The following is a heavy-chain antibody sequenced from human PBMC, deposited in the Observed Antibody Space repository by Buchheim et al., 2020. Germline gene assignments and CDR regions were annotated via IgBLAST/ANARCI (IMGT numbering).Heavy chain of an antibody. Sequence: QVHLVESGGGVVPPGGSLRLSCEASGFIFSNYAMHWVRQAPGKGLEWVALISFDGKEIFYGDSAKGRITISRDNSKNSVDLQMNSLTPEDTAIYYCAKAGYYYDSSGHFYFDFWGQGTL. V-gene: IGHV3-30*18. J-gene: IGHJ4*02. D-gene: IGHD3-22*01. CDR3: AKAGYYYDSSGHFYFDF. CDR2: ISFDGKEI. CDR1: GFIFSNYA.